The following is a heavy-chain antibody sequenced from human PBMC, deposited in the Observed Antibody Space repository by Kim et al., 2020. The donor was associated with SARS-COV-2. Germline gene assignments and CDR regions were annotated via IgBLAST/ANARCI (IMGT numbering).Heavy chain of an antibody. J-gene: IGHJ5*02. CDR3: AKALGIAVAAPPGS. D-gene: IGHD6-19*01. V-gene: IGHV3-9*01. Sequence: GGSLRLSCAASGFTFDDYAMHWVRQAPGKGLEWVSGISWNSGSIGYADSVKGRFTISRDNAKNSLYLQMNSLRAEDTALYYCAKALGIAVAAPPGSWGQGTLVTVSS. CDR1: GFTFDDYA. CDR2: ISWNSGSI.